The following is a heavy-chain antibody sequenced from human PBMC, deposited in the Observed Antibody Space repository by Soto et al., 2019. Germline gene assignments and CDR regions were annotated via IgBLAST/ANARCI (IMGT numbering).Heavy chain of an antibody. CDR3: ATCSGELSLSAQTFDY. CDR1: GGSISSGGYY. D-gene: IGHD3-16*02. V-gene: IGHV4-31*03. Sequence: SETLSLTCTVSGGSISSGGYYWSWIRQHPGKGLEWIGYIYYSGSTYYNPSLKSRVTISVDTSKNQFSLKLSSVTAADTAVYYXATCSGELSLSAQTFDYWGQGTLVTVSS. CDR2: IYYSGST. J-gene: IGHJ4*02.